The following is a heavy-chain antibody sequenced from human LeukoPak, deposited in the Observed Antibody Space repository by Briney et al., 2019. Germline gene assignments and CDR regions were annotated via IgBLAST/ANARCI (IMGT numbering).Heavy chain of an antibody. CDR3: ARQLGQDYYDSSGPALGY. J-gene: IGHJ4*02. Sequence: KVGESLKISCKGSGYSFTSYWIGWVRQMPGKGLEWMGIIYPGDSDTRYSPSFQGQVTISADKSISTAYLQWSSLKASDTAMYYCARQLGQDYYDSSGPALGYWGQGTLVTVSS. CDR2: IYPGDSDT. D-gene: IGHD3-22*01. V-gene: IGHV5-51*01. CDR1: GYSFTSYW.